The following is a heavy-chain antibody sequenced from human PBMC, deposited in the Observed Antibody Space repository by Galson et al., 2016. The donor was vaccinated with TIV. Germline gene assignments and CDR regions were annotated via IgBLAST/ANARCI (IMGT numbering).Heavy chain of an antibody. CDR2: A. CDR3: ATLGGYFGSGSYKTDF. D-gene: IGHD3-10*01. J-gene: IGHJ4*02. V-gene: IGHV1-69*01. Sequence: AKSAQKFQYRVTITADESMSTVYMELSSLRSEDTAVYYCATLGGYFGSGSYKTDFWGQGTLVTVSS.